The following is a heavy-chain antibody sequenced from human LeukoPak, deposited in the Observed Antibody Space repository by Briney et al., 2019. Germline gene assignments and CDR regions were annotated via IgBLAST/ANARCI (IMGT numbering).Heavy chain of an antibody. CDR1: GYTFTGYY. Sequence: ASAKVSCKASGYTFTGYYMHWVRQAPGQGLEWMGWINPNSGGTNYAQKFQGRVTMTRDTSISTAYMELSRLRSDDTAVYYCARAMIVVGGNWFDPWGQGTLVTVSS. D-gene: IGHD3-22*01. CDR3: ARAMIVVGGNWFDP. CDR2: INPNSGGT. J-gene: IGHJ5*02. V-gene: IGHV1-2*02.